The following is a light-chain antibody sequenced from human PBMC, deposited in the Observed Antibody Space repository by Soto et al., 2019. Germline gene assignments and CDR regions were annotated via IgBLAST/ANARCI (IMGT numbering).Light chain of an antibody. V-gene: IGLV2-23*01. CDR2: EAS. CDR1: SSDVGSHNL. J-gene: IGLJ1*01. CDR3: CSNADSITYV. Sequence: QSVLTQPASVSESPGQSITISCTGTSSDVGSHNLVSWYQQYSDKAPKLIIFEASKRPSGVSNRFSGSKSGSTASLTISGLQAEDEADYYCCSNADSITYVFGTGTKVTVL.